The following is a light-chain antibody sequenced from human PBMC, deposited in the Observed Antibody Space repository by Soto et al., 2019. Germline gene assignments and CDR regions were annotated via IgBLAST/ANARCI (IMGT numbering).Light chain of an antibody. CDR3: QQYADSPLT. CDR2: GAS. J-gene: IGKJ4*01. Sequence: EIVLTQSPSTLSVSPGQRATLSCRASQSVGRNYLAWYQQKPGQTPRLLIHGASSRATGIPDRFSGSGSGTYFTITVSSLEPEDFAVYYCQQYADSPLTLGAGTKVETK. V-gene: IGKV3-20*01. CDR1: QSVGRNY.